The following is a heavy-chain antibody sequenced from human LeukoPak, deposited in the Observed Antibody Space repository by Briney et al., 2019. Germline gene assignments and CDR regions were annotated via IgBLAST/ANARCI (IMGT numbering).Heavy chain of an antibody. D-gene: IGHD2-21*02. V-gene: IGHV1-2*02. J-gene: IGHJ4*02. Sequence: ASVKVSCKASGYTFTGYFMHWVRQAPGQGLEWMGWINPNNGGTSCAQKFQGRVTMTRDTSISTAYMELSRLRSDDTAVYYCAKVAAGDCCAFDYWGQGTLVTVSS. CDR3: AKVAAGDCCAFDY. CDR2: INPNNGGT. CDR1: GYTFTGYF.